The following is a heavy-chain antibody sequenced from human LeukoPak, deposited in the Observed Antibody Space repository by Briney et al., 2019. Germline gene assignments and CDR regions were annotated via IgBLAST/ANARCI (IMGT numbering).Heavy chain of an antibody. CDR3: SREWGNGNDLRPDS. J-gene: IGHJ4*02. CDR2: IRSSIYGGTP. Sequence: GGSQRLSCTSSGFTFREFAVSWFRRAPGKGLEWIGFIRSSIYGGTPKAAASVKGRFIFSRDDSKGVAYLRMNSLKTDDTAVYYCSREWGNGNDLRPDSWGQGTLVTVSS. CDR1: GFTFREFA. D-gene: IGHD1-1*01. V-gene: IGHV3-49*03.